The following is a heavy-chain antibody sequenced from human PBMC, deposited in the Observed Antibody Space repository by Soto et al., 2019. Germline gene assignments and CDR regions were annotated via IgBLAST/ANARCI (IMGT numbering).Heavy chain of an antibody. D-gene: IGHD3-16*01. CDR3: ARDAGGYYYYNGMDV. CDR1: GGSISSYY. J-gene: IGHJ6*02. V-gene: IGHV4-59*01. Sequence: QVQLQESGPGLVKPSETLSLTCSVSGGSISSYYWSWIRQPPGKGLEWIGYIYYSGSTNYNPSLKSRVTISVDTSKKQFSLKLSSVNAADTAVYYCARDAGGYYYYNGMDVWGQGTTVTVSS. CDR2: IYYSGST.